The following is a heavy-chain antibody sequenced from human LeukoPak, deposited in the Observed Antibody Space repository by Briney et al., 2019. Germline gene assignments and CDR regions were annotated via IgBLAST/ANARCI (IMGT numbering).Heavy chain of an antibody. D-gene: IGHD3-22*01. J-gene: IGHJ3*01. V-gene: IGHV1-69*05. CDR3: ARDSRGLYYYDSSGYWSL. CDR1: GYTFTGYY. Sequence: SVKVSCKASGYTFTGYYMHWVRQAPGQGLEWMGRIIPIFGTANYAQKFQGRVTITTDESTSTAYMELSSLRSEDTAVYYCARDSRGLYYYDSSGYWSLWGQGTMVTVSS. CDR2: IIPIFGTA.